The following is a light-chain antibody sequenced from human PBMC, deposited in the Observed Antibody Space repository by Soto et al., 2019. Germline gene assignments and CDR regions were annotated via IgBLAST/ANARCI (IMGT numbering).Light chain of an antibody. Sequence: DIQMTQSPSFLSASVGDRVTITCLATQGISSYLAWYQQKPGKAPNLLIYAASSLQSGVPSRFSGSGSGTEFTLTISSLQPEDFATYYCQQLNSYPLTFGQGTRLEI. J-gene: IGKJ5*01. CDR3: QQLNSYPLT. V-gene: IGKV1-9*01. CDR2: AAS. CDR1: QGISSY.